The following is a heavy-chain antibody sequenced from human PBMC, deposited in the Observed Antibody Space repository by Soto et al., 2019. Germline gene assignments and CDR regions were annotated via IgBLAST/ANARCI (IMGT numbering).Heavy chain of an antibody. D-gene: IGHD3-9*01. V-gene: IGHV3-23*01. CDR3: SKGAKILGWLPTSYFFCF. Sequence: EVQVLESGGGLAQPGRSLRLSCAVSGLSFSSYAMTWVRQSPGKGLEWVSSISRSGNSTYSADSVRGRFTISRDNSKNTLYLQMDSLRAEDTAVYFWSKGAKILGWLPTSYFFCFWGQGTLVTVSS. CDR2: ISRSGNST. CDR1: GLSFSSYA. J-gene: IGHJ4*02.